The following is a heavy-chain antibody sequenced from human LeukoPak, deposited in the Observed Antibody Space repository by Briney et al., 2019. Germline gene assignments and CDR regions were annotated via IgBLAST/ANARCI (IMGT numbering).Heavy chain of an antibody. D-gene: IGHD4-17*01. CDR1: GDSFTSYW. J-gene: IGHJ3*02. Sequence: GESLKISCKGSGDSFTSYWIGWVRQMPGKGLEWMGNIYPGDSDTRYSPSFQGQVTISADKSTSTAYLQWSSLKASDTAMYYCASRTSYGDYDAFDIWGQGTMVTVSS. CDR3: ASRTSYGDYDAFDI. V-gene: IGHV5-51*01. CDR2: IYPGDSDT.